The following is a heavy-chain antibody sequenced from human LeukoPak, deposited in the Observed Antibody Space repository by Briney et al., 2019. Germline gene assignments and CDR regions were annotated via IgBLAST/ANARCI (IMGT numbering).Heavy chain of an antibody. CDR1: GFTFSSYG. J-gene: IGHJ4*02. D-gene: IGHD1-26*01. V-gene: IGHV3-30*03. Sequence: GRSLRLSCETSGFTFSSYGMHWVRRAPGKGLEWMTVISHDGSNKYYVDSVKGRFTISRDNSKSTLYLQMNSLRAEDTAVYYCARVRVGATYFDYWGQGSLVTVSS. CDR3: ARVRVGATYFDY. CDR2: ISHDGSNK.